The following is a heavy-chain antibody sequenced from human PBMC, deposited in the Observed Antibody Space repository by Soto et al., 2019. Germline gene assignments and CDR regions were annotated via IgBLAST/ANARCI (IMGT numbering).Heavy chain of an antibody. V-gene: IGHV1-18*01. CDR2: NNASSETR. J-gene: IGHJ5*02. D-gene: IGHD3-22*01. Sequence: ASVKVSCKASGYTFTNYGISWVRQAPGQGLEWMGGNNASSETRNYAQKLQGRVSMTRDTSTNTLHMELSSLRPEDTAVYYCVTDNSENDKEWWFDPWGQGTLVTVSS. CDR1: GYTFTNYG. CDR3: VTDNSENDKEWWFDP.